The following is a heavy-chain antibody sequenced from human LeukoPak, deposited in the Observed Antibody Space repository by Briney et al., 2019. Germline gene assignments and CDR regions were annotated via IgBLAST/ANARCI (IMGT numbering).Heavy chain of an antibody. D-gene: IGHD2-8*01. J-gene: IGHJ4*02. CDR3: ARGVRYCTNGVCYHFDY. CDR2: MNPNSGNT. V-gene: IGHV1-8*03. CDR1: GYTFTRYD. Sequence: ASVKVSCKASGYTFTRYDINWVRQASGQGLEWMGWMNPNSGNTGYAQKFQGRVTITRNTSISTAYMELSSLRSEDTAVYHCARGVRYCTNGVCYHFDYWGQGTLVTVSS.